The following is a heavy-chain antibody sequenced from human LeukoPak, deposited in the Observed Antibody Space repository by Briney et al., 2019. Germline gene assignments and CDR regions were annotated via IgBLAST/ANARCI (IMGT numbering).Heavy chain of an antibody. Sequence: GGSLRLSCAASGFTFSSYAMSWVRQAPGKGLEWVSAIRCSGGSTYYADSVKGRFTISRDNSKNTLYLQMNSLRAEDTAVYYCAKGLRYCSGGSCYPSYIDYWGQGTLVTVSS. V-gene: IGHV3-23*01. J-gene: IGHJ4*02. D-gene: IGHD2-15*01. CDR3: AKGLRYCSGGSCYPSYIDY. CDR1: GFTFSSYA. CDR2: IRCSGGST.